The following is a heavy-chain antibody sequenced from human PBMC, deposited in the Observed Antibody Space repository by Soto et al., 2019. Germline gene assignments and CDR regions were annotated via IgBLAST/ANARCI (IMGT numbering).Heavy chain of an antibody. V-gene: IGHV4-61*01. CDR3: ARERGKGAAAGTLYYGMDV. CDR1: GGSVSSGSYY. CDR2: IYYSGST. D-gene: IGHD6-13*01. Sequence: SETLSLTCTVSGGSVSSGSYYWSWIRQPPGKGLEWIGYIYYSGSTNYNPSLKSRVTISVDTSKNQFSLKLSSVTAADTAVYYCARERGKGAAAGTLYYGMDVWGQGTTVTVSS. J-gene: IGHJ6*02.